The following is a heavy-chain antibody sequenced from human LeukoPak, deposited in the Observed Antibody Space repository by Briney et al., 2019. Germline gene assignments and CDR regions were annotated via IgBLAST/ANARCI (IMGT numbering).Heavy chain of an antibody. J-gene: IGHJ5*02. Sequence: GESLKISCKGSGYRFSDYWIGWVRQMPGKGLEWMGVIYPADSDTTYSPSFQGHVTISADKSISTAYLQWSSLKASDTAVYYCARTNGAGSIGNWCDPWGQGTLVTVSP. CDR1: GYRFSDYW. CDR3: ARTNGAGSIGNWCDP. D-gene: IGHD1-26*01. V-gene: IGHV5-51*01. CDR2: IYPADSDT.